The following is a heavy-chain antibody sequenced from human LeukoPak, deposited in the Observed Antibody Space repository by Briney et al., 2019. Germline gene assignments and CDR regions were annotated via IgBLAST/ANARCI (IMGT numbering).Heavy chain of an antibody. V-gene: IGHV4-59*01. CDR1: GGSISSYY. D-gene: IGHD3-10*01. CDR3: ARGVRGNSQYYYYGMDV. J-gene: IGHJ6*02. CDR2: IYYSGST. Sequence: PSETLSLTCTVSGGSISSYYWSWIRQPPGKGLEWIGYIYYSGSTNYNPSLKSRVTISVDTSKNQFSLKLSPVTAADTAVYYCARGVRGNSQYYYYGMDVWGQGTTVTVSS.